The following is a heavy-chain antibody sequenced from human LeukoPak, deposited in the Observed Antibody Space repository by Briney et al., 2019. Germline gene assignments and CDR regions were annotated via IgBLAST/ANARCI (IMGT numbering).Heavy chain of an antibody. Sequence: SVKVSCKASGGTFSSYAISWVRQAPGQGLEWMGRIIPILGIANYAQKVQGRVTITADKSTSTAYMELSSLRSEDTAVYYCAREGDYGDYFDYWGQGTLVTVSS. V-gene: IGHV1-69*04. J-gene: IGHJ4*02. CDR1: GGTFSSYA. CDR3: AREGDYGDYFDY. CDR2: IIPILGIA. D-gene: IGHD4-17*01.